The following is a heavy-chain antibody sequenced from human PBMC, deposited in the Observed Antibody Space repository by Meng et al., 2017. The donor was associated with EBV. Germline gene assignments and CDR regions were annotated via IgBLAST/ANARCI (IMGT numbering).Heavy chain of an antibody. CDR2: FLPRLGAP. J-gene: IGHJ4*02. Sequence: VPLVQFAAEVKTPGLSVKASCKTSGGPFRYYAISWVRQAPGQGLEWLGGFLPRLGAPNYAQKFHGRVKITADESTSTHYMDLSSLRSEDTAIYYCASESGRGYTPDYWGQGTLVTVSS. D-gene: IGHD3-10*01. V-gene: IGHV1-69*01. CDR3: ASESGRGYTPDY. CDR1: GGPFRYYA.